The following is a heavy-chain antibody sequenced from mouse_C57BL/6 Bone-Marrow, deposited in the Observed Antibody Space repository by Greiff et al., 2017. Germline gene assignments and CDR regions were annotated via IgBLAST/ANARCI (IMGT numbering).Heavy chain of an antibody. CDR3: ARQDYPYAMDY. CDR1: GFTFSDYG. CDR2: ISSGSSTI. D-gene: IGHD5-5*01. J-gene: IGHJ4*01. Sequence: DVQLVESGGGLVKPGGSLKLSCAASGFTFSDYGMHWVRQAPEKGLEWVAYISSGSSTIYYADTVKGRFTISRDNAKNTLFLQMTSLRAEDTAIDYCARQDYPYAMDYWGQGTSVTVSS. V-gene: IGHV5-17*01.